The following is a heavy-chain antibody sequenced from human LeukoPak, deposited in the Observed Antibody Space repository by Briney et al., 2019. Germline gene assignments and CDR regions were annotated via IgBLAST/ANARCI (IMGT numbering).Heavy chain of an antibody. CDR1: GFTFSSYA. D-gene: IGHD2-15*01. J-gene: IGHJ4*02. Sequence: GGSLRLSCAASGFTFSSYAMSWVRQAPGKGLEWVSAISGSGGSTYYADSVKGRFTISRDNSKNTLYLQMNSLRAEDTAVYYCARERGYCSGGSCYSGFDYWGQGTLVTVSS. CDR3: ARERGYCSGGSCYSGFDY. V-gene: IGHV3-23*01. CDR2: ISGSGGST.